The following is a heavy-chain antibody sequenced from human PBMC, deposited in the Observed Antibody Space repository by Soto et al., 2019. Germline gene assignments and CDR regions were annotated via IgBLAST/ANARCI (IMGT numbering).Heavy chain of an antibody. D-gene: IGHD1-26*01. V-gene: IGHV3-9*01. CDR2: ISWNSASV. J-gene: IGHJ4*02. CDR1: GFSFDDYD. Sequence: PGGSLRLSCAGSGFSFDDYDMQWVRQAPGKGLEWVSGISWNSASVGYADSVKGRFTISRDNTKNSLFLQMNSLKGEDTATYYCVKSTTTWSTLHSWGQGTLVTVSS. CDR3: VKSTTTWSTLHS.